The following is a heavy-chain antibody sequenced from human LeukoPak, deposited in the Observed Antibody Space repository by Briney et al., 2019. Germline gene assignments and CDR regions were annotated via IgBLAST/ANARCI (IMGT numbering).Heavy chain of an antibody. CDR1: GFTFSSYA. V-gene: IGHV3-23*01. Sequence: GGSLRLSCAASGFTFSSYAMSWVRQAPGKGLEWVSAISGTGGRTYYADSVKGRFTISRDNSKNTLFLQMDSLRVEDTAVYYCAKLPIMLALNRIEFWSQGSLVTVTS. CDR3: AKLPIMLALNRIEF. D-gene: IGHD2-8*01. CDR2: ISGTGGRT. J-gene: IGHJ4*02.